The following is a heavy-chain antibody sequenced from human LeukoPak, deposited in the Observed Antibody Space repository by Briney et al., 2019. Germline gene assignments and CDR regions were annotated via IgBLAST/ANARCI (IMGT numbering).Heavy chain of an antibody. V-gene: IGHV1-2*02. J-gene: IGHJ4*02. CDR3: AREVRPYYYDSSGSASFDY. CDR2: INHNSGGT. CDR1: GYTFTGYY. D-gene: IGHD3-22*01. Sequence: ASVKVSCKASGYTFTGYYMHWVRQPPGQGLEWMGWINHNSGGTNYAQKFQGRVTMTRDTSISTAYMELSRLRSDDTAVYYCAREVRPYYYDSSGSASFDYWGQGTLVTVSS.